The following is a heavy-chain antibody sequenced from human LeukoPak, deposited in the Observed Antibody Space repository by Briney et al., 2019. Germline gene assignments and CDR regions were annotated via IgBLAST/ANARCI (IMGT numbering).Heavy chain of an antibody. CDR3: AREIPVAFATSLDY. D-gene: IGHD6-19*01. V-gene: IGHV4-4*02. CDR2: IYHSGTT. Sequence: SETLSLTCAVSGDFINSHTWGHWVRQPPGKGLEWIGEIYHSGTTYYNPSLKSRATISVAKSKNHFSLMLNSVTAADTAGYFCAREIPVAFATSLDYWGQGALVTVSS. J-gene: IGHJ4*02. CDR1: GDFINSHTW.